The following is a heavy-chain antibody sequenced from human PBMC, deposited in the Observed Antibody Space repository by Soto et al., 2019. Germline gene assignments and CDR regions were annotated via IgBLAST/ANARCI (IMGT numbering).Heavy chain of an antibody. J-gene: IGHJ4*02. Sequence: ASVKVSGKASGYTFTGYYMHWVRQAPGQGLEWMGWINPNSGGTNYAQKFQGWVTMTRDTSISTAYMELSRLRSDDTAVYYCARGSFDWLLSQVGPYYFDYWGQGTLVTVSS. D-gene: IGHD3-9*01. V-gene: IGHV1-2*04. CDR1: GYTFTGYY. CDR3: ARGSFDWLLSQVGPYYFDY. CDR2: INPNSGGT.